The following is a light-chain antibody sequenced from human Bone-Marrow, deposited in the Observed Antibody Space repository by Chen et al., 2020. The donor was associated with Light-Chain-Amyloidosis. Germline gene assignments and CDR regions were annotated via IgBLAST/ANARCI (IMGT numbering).Light chain of an antibody. Sequence: SYVLTQPSSVSVAPGQTATIACGGNNIGSTSVHWYQQTPGQAPLLVVYDDSAQPSGIPERLSGSNSENTATLTISRGEAGDVADYYCQVWDRSSDRPVFGGGTKLTVL. CDR1: NIGSTS. CDR2: DDS. J-gene: IGLJ3*02. V-gene: IGLV3-21*02. CDR3: QVWDRSSDRPV.